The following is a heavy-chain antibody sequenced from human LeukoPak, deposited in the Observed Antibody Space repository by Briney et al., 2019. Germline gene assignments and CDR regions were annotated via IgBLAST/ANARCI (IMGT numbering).Heavy chain of an antibody. D-gene: IGHD6-13*01. CDR2: INHSGST. CDR1: GGSFSGYY. J-gene: IGHJ5*02. V-gene: IGHV4-34*01. CDR3: ARPRKGAAYSSSWYGGWFDP. Sequence: SETLSLTCAVYGGSFSGYYWSWIRQPPGKGLEWTGEINHSGSTNYNPSLKSRVTISVDTPKNQFSLKLSSVTAADTAVYYCARPRKGAAYSSSWYGGWFDPWGQGTLVTVSS.